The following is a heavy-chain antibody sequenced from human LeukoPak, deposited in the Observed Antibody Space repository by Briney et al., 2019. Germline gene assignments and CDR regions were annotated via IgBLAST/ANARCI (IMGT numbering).Heavy chain of an antibody. CDR1: GFTFSSYE. V-gene: IGHV3-48*03. Sequence: GGSLRLSCAASGFTFSSYEMNWVRQAPGKGLEWVSYISGSGSTIYYADSVKGRFTISRDNAKNSLYLQMNSLRAEDTAVYYCARPESTYYYDSSGHWGQGTLVTVSS. J-gene: IGHJ4*02. CDR3: ARPESTYYYDSSGH. CDR2: ISGSGSTI. D-gene: IGHD3-22*01.